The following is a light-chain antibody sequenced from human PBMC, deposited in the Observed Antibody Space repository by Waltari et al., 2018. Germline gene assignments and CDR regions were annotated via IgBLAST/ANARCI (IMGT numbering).Light chain of an antibody. CDR3: QQYSSYLYT. CDR2: KAS. J-gene: IGKJ2*01. Sequence: EIQLTQSPSTLSASVGEKVTITCRASQSISTSLAWYQQKPGKAPEVLVYKASILESGVPSRFSGSGSGTEFTLTISSLQPDDFATYYCQQYSSYLYTFGQGTKLEI. CDR1: QSISTS. V-gene: IGKV1-5*03.